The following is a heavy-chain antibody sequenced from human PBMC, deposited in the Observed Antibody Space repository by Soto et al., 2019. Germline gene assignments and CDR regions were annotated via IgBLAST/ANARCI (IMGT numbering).Heavy chain of an antibody. CDR1: GGSFSGYY. CDR3: ARAWGVRGVIPPDY. J-gene: IGHJ4*02. CDR2: INHSGST. Sequence: QVQLQQWGAGLLKPSETRSLTCAVYGGSFSGYYWSWIRQPPGKGLEWIGEINHSGSTNYNPSLKSRVTISVDTSKNQFSLKLSSVTAADTAVYYCARAWGVRGVIPPDYWGQGTLVTVSS. V-gene: IGHV4-34*01. D-gene: IGHD3-10*01.